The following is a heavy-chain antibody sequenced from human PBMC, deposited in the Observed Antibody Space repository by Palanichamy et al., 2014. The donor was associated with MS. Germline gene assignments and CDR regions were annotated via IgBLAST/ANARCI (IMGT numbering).Heavy chain of an antibody. D-gene: IGHD6-6*01. Sequence: EVQVVESGGGLVQPGGSLRLSCAASGFTFSNYWMHWVRQAPGEGLVWVSLTNTDGSHTSYADSVEGRFTISRDNAENTLFLQMNTLRAEDTAVYYCARAPHDRKQVVDNFYSYYALDVWGPGTTVTVSS. CDR2: TNTDGSHT. V-gene: IGHV3-74*01. J-gene: IGHJ6*02. CDR3: ARAPHDRKQVVDNFYSYYALDV. CDR1: GFTFSNYW.